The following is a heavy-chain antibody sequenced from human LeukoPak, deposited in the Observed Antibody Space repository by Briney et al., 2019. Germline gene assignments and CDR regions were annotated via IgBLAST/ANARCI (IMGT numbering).Heavy chain of an antibody. J-gene: IGHJ4*02. D-gene: IGHD3-10*01. CDR1: GGSFSGYY. CDR2: INHSGST. CDR3: ARSGGGSGSYYDPGFGY. V-gene: IGHV4-34*01. Sequence: SETLSLTCAVYGGSFSGYYWSWIRQPPGKGLEWIGEINHSGSTNYNPSLKSRVTISVDTSKNQFSLKLSSVTAADTAGYYCARSGGGSGSYYDPGFGYWGQGTLVTVSS.